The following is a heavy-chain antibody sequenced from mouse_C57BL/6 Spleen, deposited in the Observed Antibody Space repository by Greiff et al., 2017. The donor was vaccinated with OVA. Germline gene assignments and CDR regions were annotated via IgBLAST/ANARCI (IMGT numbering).Heavy chain of an antibody. J-gene: IGHJ2*01. Sequence: VQLQQSGPELVKPGASVKISCKASGYAFSSSWMNWVKQRPGKGLEWIGRIYTGDGDTNYNGKFKGKATLTADKSSSTAYMQLSSLTSEDSAVYFCARGGLLPVTTWDYWGQGTTLTVSS. CDR2: IYTGDGDT. D-gene: IGHD2-5*01. CDR3: ARGGLLPVTTWDY. V-gene: IGHV1-82*01. CDR1: GYAFSSSW.